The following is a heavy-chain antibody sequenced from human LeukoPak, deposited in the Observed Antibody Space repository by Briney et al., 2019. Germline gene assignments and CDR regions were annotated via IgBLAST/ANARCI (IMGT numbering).Heavy chain of an antibody. CDR3: AKSMTLQWRGFFDL. J-gene: IGHJ2*01. D-gene: IGHD6-19*01. CDR2: ISGSGANT. V-gene: IGHV3-23*01. CDR1: GFTFSTYA. Sequence: RPGGSLRLSCAASGFTFSTYAMSWVRQAPGKGLEWVSTISGSGANTYYADSVRGRFTISRDNSKNTLYLQKNSLRADDTAIYYCAKSMTLQWRGFFDLWGRGTHVTVSS.